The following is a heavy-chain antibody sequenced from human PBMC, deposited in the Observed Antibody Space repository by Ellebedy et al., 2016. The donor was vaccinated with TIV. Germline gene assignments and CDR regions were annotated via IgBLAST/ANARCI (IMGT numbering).Heavy chain of an antibody. CDR2: IIPIFGTA. V-gene: IGHV1-69*13. CDR1: GGTFSSYA. J-gene: IGHJ4*02. D-gene: IGHD4-17*01. CDR3: ARGHMTTGFFDY. Sequence: SVKVSCXASGGTFSSYAISWVRQAPGQGLEWMGGIIPIFGTANYAQKFQGRVTITADESTSTAYMELSSLRSEDTAVYYCARGHMTTGFFDYWGQGTLVTVSS.